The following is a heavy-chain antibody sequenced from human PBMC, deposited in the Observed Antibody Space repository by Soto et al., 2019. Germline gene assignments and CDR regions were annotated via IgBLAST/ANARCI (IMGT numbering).Heavy chain of an antibody. CDR1: GFSFRDAW. D-gene: IGHD3-10*01. J-gene: IGHJ3*01. V-gene: IGHV3-15*07. CDR2: IKSRAAGGAI. CDR3: TTDGSFGGVVVAFHL. Sequence: EVQMVESGGGLVKPGGSLRLSCAVSGFSFRDAWMNWVRQAPGKGLEWVGRIKSRAAGGAIDYAAPVKGRFTISRHDSEDTLYLQINSLKTEDTAMYYCTTDGSFGGVVVAFHLWGQGTMLSVSS.